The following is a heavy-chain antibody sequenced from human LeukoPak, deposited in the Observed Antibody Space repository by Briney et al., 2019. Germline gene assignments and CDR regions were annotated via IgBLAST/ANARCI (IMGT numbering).Heavy chain of an antibody. J-gene: IGHJ4*02. V-gene: IGHV4-30-4*01. Sequence: SETLSLTCTVSGGSISSGDYYWSWIRQPPGKGLEWIGYIYYSGSTYYNPSLKSRVTISVDTSKNQFSLKLSSVTAADTAVYYCATQKRTPGGNPYYFDYWGQGTLVTVSS. CDR1: GGSISSGDYY. CDR2: IYYSGST. CDR3: ATQKRTPGGNPYYFDY. D-gene: IGHD4-23*01.